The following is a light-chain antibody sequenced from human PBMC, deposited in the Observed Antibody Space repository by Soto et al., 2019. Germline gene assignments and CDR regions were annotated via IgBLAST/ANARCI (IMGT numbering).Light chain of an antibody. V-gene: IGKV1-17*03. CDR1: QGISDS. J-gene: IGKJ1*01. CDR3: QQYNSFSWT. Sequence: IQMTQSPAAMSASVGDSVTITCRASQGISDSLAWFQQKQGKAPKRLIYDASSLEGGVPSRFSGSGSGTEFTLTISGLQPDDFATYYCQQYNSFSWTVGQGTKVDIK. CDR2: DAS.